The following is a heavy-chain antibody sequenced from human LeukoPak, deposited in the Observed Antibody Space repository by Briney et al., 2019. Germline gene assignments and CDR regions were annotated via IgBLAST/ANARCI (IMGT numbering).Heavy chain of an antibody. CDR1: GGTFSSYA. CDR2: IIPIFGTA. J-gene: IGHJ6*02. V-gene: IGHV1-69*13. Sequence: GASVKVSCKASGGTFSSYAIIWVRQAPGQGLEWMGGIIPIFGTANYAQKFQGRVTITADESTSTAYMELSSLRSEDTAVYYCARTRTPYYYYYGMDVWGQGTTVTVSS. CDR3: ARTRTPYYYYYGMDV. D-gene: IGHD1-7*01.